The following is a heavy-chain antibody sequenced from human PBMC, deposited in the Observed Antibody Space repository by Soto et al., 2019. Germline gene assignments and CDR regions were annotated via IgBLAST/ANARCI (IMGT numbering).Heavy chain of an antibody. CDR3: ARKDTAMVTLYYGMDV. J-gene: IGHJ6*02. Sequence: ASVKVSCKASGGTFSSYAISWVRQAPGQGLEWMGGIIPIFGTANYAQKFQGRVTITADESTSTAYMELSSLRSEDTAVYYCARKDTAMVTLYYGMDVWGQGTTVTVSS. V-gene: IGHV1-69*13. CDR2: IIPIFGTA. D-gene: IGHD5-18*01. CDR1: GGTFSSYA.